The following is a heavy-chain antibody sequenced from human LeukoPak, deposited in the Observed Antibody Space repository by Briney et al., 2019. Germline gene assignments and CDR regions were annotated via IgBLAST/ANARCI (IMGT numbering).Heavy chain of an antibody. CDR3: ARVNVVTGYYTAEDYYYGMDV. V-gene: IGHV4-4*02. J-gene: IGHJ6*02. CDR1: GGSISSSNW. D-gene: IGHD3/OR15-3a*01. CDR2: IYHSGST. Sequence: PSETLSLTCAVSGGSISSSNWWSWVRQPPGKGLEWIGEIYHSGSTNYNPSLKSRVTISVDKSKNQFSQKLSSVTAADTAVYYCARVNVVTGYYTAEDYYYGMDVWGQGTTVTVSS.